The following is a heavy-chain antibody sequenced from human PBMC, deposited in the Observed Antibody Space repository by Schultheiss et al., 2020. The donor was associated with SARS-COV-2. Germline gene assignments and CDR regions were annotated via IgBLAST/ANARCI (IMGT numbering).Heavy chain of an antibody. CDR3: AKKWVATVTDYYYYMDV. Sequence: GGSLRLSCAASGFTFSSYAMSWVRQAPGKGLEWVSAISGSGGSTYYADSVKGRFTISRDNSKNTLYLQMNSLRAEDTAVYYCAKKWVATVTDYYYYMDVWGKGTTVTVSS. D-gene: IGHD4-17*01. CDR1: GFTFSSYA. V-gene: IGHV3-23*01. J-gene: IGHJ6*03. CDR2: ISGSGGST.